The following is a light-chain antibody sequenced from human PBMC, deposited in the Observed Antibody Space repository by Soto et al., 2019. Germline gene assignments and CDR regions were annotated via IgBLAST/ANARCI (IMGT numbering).Light chain of an antibody. CDR2: GNT. CDR3: QSYDTSLGGSLV. J-gene: IGLJ2*01. V-gene: IGLV1-40*01. CDR1: SSNIGAGYD. Sequence: QSVLTQPPSVSGSPGQRVTISCTGSSSNIGAGYDVHWYQQVPGRAPKLLIYGNTNRPSGVPNRFSASKSGTSASLAITGLQPEDEADYYCQSYDTSLGGSLVFGGGTKLTVL.